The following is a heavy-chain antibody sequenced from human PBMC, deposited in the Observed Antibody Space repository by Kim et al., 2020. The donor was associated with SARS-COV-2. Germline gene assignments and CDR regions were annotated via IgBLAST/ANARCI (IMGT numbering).Heavy chain of an antibody. J-gene: IGHJ4*02. CDR3: AREAPYSSSFHFDY. D-gene: IGHD6-13*01. CDR2: IYYSGST. V-gene: IGHV4-59*13. Sequence: SETLSLTCTVSGGSISSYYWSWIRQPPGKGLEWIGYIYYSGSTNYNPSLKSRVTISVDTSKNQFSLKLSSVTAADTAVYYCAREAPYSSSFHFDYWGQGTLVTVSS. CDR1: GGSISSYY.